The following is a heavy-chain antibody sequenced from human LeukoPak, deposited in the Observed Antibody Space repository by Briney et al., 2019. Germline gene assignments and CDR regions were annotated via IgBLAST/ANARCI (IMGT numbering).Heavy chain of an antibody. J-gene: IGHJ6*02. CDR2: TIPILGIA. CDR1: GGTFISYA. CDR3: ARLDPTDV. V-gene: IGHV1-69*04. Sequence: ASVQVSCKASGGTFISYAISWLRQAPGKGFEWMGRTIPILGIANYEQKFQGRVTITADKSTSTAYMELSSLRSEDTAVYYCARLDPTDVWGQGTTVTVSS.